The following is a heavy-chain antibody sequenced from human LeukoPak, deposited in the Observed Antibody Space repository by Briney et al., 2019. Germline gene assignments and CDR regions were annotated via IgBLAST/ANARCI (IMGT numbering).Heavy chain of an antibody. CDR3: ARDNCSGGSCYSDY. CDR2: IYDSGRT. V-gene: IGHV4-61*01. D-gene: IGHD2-15*01. Sequence: SETLSLTCTVSGGSVSSGSYFWTWIRQSPGKRLEYVGYIYDSGRTNYNPSLKSRVTISVDRSKNQFSLKLSSVTAADTAVYYCARDNCSGGSCYSDYWGQGTLVTVSS. J-gene: IGHJ4*02. CDR1: GGSVSSGSYF.